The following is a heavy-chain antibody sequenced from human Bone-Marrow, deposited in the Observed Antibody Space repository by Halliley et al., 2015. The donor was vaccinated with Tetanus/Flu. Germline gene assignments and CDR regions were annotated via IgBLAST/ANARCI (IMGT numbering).Heavy chain of an antibody. J-gene: IGHJ5*02. D-gene: IGHD3-3*01. CDR2: SESGGLT. V-gene: IGHV3-66*01. Sequence: KGLQWVSVSESGGLTNYADSVKGRFIISRDTSKNTVYLQMNSLRAEDTAVYYCARGSWTYWFDPWGPGTLVTVSS. CDR3: ARGSWTYWFDP.